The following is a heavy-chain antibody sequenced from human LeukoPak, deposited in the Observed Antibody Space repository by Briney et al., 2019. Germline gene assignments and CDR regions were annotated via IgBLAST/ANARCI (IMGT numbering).Heavy chain of an antibody. V-gene: IGHV3-74*01. J-gene: IGHJ4*02. CDR1: GFTLRSYW. D-gene: IGHD3-22*01. CDR2: SNTDWSST. Sequence: PGGSLTLSCAASGFTLRSYWMHWLRQAPAKGVVWVSHSNTDWSSTSYADSVQGRLIISRDNAKNTLYLQMNSLRVEDTDVYYCSTFPTITVIVGGVFDYGGEGTLVTVS. CDR3: STFPTITVIVGGVFDY.